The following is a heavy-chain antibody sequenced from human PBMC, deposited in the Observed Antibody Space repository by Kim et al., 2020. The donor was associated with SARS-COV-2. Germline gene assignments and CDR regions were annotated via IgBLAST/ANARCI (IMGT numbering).Heavy chain of an antibody. CDR2: IYYSGST. Sequence: SETLSLTCTVSGGSISSSSYYWGWIRQPPGKGLEWNGSIYYSGSTYYNPSLKSRVTISVDTSKNQFSLKLSSVTAADTAVYYCARHCGGSCYHSSWFDPWGQGTLVTVSS. D-gene: IGHD2-15*01. CDR1: GGSISSSSYY. V-gene: IGHV4-39*01. J-gene: IGHJ5*02. CDR3: ARHCGGSCYHSSWFDP.